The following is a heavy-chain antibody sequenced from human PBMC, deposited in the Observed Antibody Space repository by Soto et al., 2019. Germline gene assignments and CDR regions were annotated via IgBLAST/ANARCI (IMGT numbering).Heavy chain of an antibody. V-gene: IGHV1-69*01. Sequence: QVQLVQSGAEVKKPGSSVKVSCKASGGTFSSYAISWVRQAPGQGLEWMGGIIPIFGTANYAQKFQGRVTITADESTSTAYMELSSLRSEDTAVYYCARITIFGLVAGYYYGMDVWGQGTTVTVSS. J-gene: IGHJ6*02. CDR3: ARITIFGLVAGYYYGMDV. CDR2: IIPIFGTA. CDR1: GGTFSSYA. D-gene: IGHD3-3*01.